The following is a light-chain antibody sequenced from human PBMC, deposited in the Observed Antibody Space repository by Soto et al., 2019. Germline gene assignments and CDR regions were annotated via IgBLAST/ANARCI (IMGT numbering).Light chain of an antibody. J-gene: IGKJ1*01. Sequence: DIQMTQSPSSLSASIGDRVTIACRASQSIGNYLNWYQQKPGKAPKLLIYAASRLQSGVPSRFSGGGSGTDFTLTITSLQPEDFATYYCQQSQDAPRTFGQGTKVEIK. V-gene: IGKV1-39*01. CDR2: AAS. CDR3: QQSQDAPRT. CDR1: QSIGNY.